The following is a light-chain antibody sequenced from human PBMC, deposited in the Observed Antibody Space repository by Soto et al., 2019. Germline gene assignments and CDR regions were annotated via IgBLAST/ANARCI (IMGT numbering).Light chain of an antibody. CDR2: GAS. Sequence: EIVLTQSPATLSLSPGERATLSCSASQSVSNNYLAWYQQKPGQAPRLLIYGASNRATGIPARFSGSGSGTDFALTITSLEPEDFAVYYCQQRTAWPPSITFGQGTRLEIK. V-gene: IGKV3-11*01. CDR1: QSVSNNY. CDR3: QQRTAWPPSIT. J-gene: IGKJ5*01.